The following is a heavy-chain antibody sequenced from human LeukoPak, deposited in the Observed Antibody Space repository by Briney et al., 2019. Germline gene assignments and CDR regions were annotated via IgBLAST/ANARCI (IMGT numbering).Heavy chain of an antibody. CDR1: GYTFTNYW. CDR2: IYTGESDT. Sequence: GESQTLSCTGSGYTFTNYWIGWVRQIPGKGVEWEEIIYTGESDTIYRPSMEGQVTISADKSISSAYLKWYSLQASDTAMYFCARSHGGNSIDYWGHGTLVTVSS. J-gene: IGHJ4*01. D-gene: IGHD4-23*01. V-gene: IGHV5-51*03. CDR3: ARSHGGNSIDY.